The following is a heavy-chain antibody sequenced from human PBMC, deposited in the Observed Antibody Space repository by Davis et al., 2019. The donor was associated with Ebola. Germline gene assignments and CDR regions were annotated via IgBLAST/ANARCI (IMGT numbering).Heavy chain of an antibody. CDR3: AKDLRGYYGQADY. CDR2: IDGNGADT. CDR1: GFTFSYYA. Sequence: GESLKISCAASGFTFSYYAMSWVRQAPGKELEWVSSIDGNGADTYYADSVKGRFTISRENSKNILFLQMNSLGAEDTAMYYCAKDLRGYYGQADYWGQGTLVTVSS. D-gene: IGHD3-3*01. J-gene: IGHJ4*02. V-gene: IGHV3-23*01.